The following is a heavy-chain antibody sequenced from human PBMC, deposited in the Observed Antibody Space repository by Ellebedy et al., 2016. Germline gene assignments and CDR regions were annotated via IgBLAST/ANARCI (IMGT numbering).Heavy chain of an antibody. J-gene: IGHJ4*02. V-gene: IGHV3-33*08. Sequence: GESLKISCAASGFTFSSYGMHWVRQAPGKGLEWVAVIWYDGSNKYYADSVKGRFTISRDNSKNTLYLQMNSLRAEDTAVYYCARDKGQWRTFDYWGQGTLVTVSS. CDR1: GFTFSSYG. CDR2: IWYDGSNK. D-gene: IGHD6-19*01. CDR3: ARDKGQWRTFDY.